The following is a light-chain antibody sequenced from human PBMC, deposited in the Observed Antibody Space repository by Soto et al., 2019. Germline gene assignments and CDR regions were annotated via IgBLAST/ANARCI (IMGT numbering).Light chain of an antibody. J-gene: IGKJ1*01. CDR2: AAS. CDR3: QQSYSTPRT. CDR1: QSIISY. Sequence: DIQITQSPSSLSASVGYRVTITCRASQSIISYLNWYQQKPGKAPKLLIYAASSLQSGVPSRFSGSGSGTDLTLTISSLQPEDFATYYCQQSYSTPRTFGQGTKVDI. V-gene: IGKV1-39*01.